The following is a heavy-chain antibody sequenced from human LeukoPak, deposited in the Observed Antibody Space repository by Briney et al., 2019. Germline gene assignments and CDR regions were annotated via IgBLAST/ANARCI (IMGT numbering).Heavy chain of an antibody. Sequence: ASVKVSCKASGYTFTGYYMHWVRQAPGQGLEWMGWINPNSGGTNYAQKFQGRVTMTEDTSTDTAYMELSSLRSEDTAVYYCATGPAHLERETQRGPNKGYYYYYMDVWGKGTTVTVSS. CDR1: GYTFTGYY. CDR2: INPNSGGT. CDR3: ATGPAHLERETQRGPNKGYYYYYMDV. D-gene: IGHD1-1*01. J-gene: IGHJ6*03. V-gene: IGHV1-2*02.